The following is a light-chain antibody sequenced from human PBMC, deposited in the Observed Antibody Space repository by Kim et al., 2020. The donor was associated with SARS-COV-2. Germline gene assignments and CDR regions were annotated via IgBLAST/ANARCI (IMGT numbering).Light chain of an antibody. CDR2: DVN. J-gene: IGLJ1*01. V-gene: IGLV2-14*04. CDR1: SSDVGAYY. CDR3: ISYASTRSYV. Sequence: PGQSITISCTGTSSDVGAYYVSWYQQHPGKAPKLMIFDVNKRPSGLSNRFSGSKSGNTASLTISGLQAEDEADYYCISYASTRSYVFGTGTKVTVL.